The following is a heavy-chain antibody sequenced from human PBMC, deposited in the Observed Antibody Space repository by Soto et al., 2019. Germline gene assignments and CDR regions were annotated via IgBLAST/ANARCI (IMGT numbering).Heavy chain of an antibody. CDR3: THSRNGYNYADY. CDR1: GFSFSSSVVG. CDR2: IYWDDDK. Sequence: QITLKESGPTLVKPTQTLTLTCTFSGFSFSSSVVGVGWIRQPPGKALEWLAVIYWDDDKRYSPSLKNRLTINKDTSKNQVVLTMTNMDPVDTATYYCTHSRNGYNYADYWGQGTVVTVSS. V-gene: IGHV2-5*02. D-gene: IGHD5-12*01. J-gene: IGHJ4*02.